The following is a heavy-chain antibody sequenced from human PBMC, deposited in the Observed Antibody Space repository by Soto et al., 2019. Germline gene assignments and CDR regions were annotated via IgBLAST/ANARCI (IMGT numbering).Heavy chain of an antibody. J-gene: IGHJ3*02. Sequence: ASVKVSCKASGYTFTSYGISWVRQAPGQGLEWMGWISAYIGKTNYAQKFQGRVTMTADKSTSTAYMELSSLRSEDTAVYYCARERGEAIRSLYYDSSGYYSHDAFDIWGQGTMVTVSS. CDR2: ISAYIGKT. D-gene: IGHD3-22*01. V-gene: IGHV1-18*01. CDR3: ARERGEAIRSLYYDSSGYYSHDAFDI. CDR1: GYTFTSYG.